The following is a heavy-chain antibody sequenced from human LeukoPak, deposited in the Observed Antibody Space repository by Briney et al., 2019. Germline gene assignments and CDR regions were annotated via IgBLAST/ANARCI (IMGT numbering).Heavy chain of an antibody. D-gene: IGHD2/OR15-2a*01. CDR1: GGSVSSNNDY. CDR2: IDYSGSA. J-gene: IGHJ4*02. Sequence: PSETLSLTCTVSGGSVSSNNDYWGWIRQPPGKGLEWIGSIDYSGSAHYNPSLKSRVTISLDTSKSQFSLRLSSVTAADTAVYYCAREGIVRTYDQWGQGTLVTVSS. CDR3: AREGIVRTYDQ. V-gene: IGHV4-39*07.